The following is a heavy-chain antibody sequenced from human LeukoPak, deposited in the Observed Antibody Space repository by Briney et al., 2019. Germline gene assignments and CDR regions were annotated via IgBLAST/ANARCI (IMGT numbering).Heavy chain of an antibody. CDR2: INPSGGST. CDR3: GGDRITIFGVVIPGSFDY. Sequence: ASVKVSCKASGYTFTSYYMHWVRQAPGQGLEWMGIINPSGGSTSYAQKFQGRVTMTRDTSTSTVYMELSSLRSEDTAVYYCGGDRITIFGVVIPGSFDYWGQGTLVTVSS. CDR1: GYTFTSYY. D-gene: IGHD3-3*01. J-gene: IGHJ4*02. V-gene: IGHV1-46*01.